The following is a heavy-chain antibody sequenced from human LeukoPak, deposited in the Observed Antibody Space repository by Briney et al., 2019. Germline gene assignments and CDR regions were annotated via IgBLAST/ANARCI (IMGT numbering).Heavy chain of an antibody. Sequence: GGSLRLSCAASGFTFSSYSMNWVCQAPGKGLEWVSSISSSSSYIYYADSVKGRFTISRDNAKNSLYLQMNSLRAEDTAVYYCARDRVGSGYDYWGQGTLVTVSS. CDR2: ISSSSSYI. CDR1: GFTFSSYS. V-gene: IGHV3-21*01. J-gene: IGHJ4*02. CDR3: ARDRVGSGYDY. D-gene: IGHD3-22*01.